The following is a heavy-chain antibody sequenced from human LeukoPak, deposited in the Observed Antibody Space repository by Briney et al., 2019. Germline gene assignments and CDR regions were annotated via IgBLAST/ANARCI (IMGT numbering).Heavy chain of an antibody. D-gene: IGHD2/OR15-2a*01. J-gene: IGHJ6*03. CDR3: ARDKAELPITTWYYMDV. CDR1: GGSVWTESHF. CDR2: LNSGGDI. V-gene: IGHV4-61*02. Sequence: PSQTLSLTCTVSGGSVWTESHFWNWVRQPAGKGLEWIGRLNSGGDINYNPSLKSRVTMSVDVSRNQFSLKLSSVTAADTAVYYCARDKAELPITTWYYMDVWGKGTTVTVSS.